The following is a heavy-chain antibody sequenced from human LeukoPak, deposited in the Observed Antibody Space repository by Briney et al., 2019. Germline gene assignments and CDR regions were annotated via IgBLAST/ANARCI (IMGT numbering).Heavy chain of an antibody. D-gene: IGHD3-10*01. CDR3: ARHPITMVRGVIIKGDAFDI. V-gene: IGHV5-51*01. CDR1: GYSFTSYW. CDR2: IYPGDSDT. J-gene: IGHJ3*02. Sequence: GESLKISCKGSGYSFTSYWIGWVRLMPGKGLEWMGIIYPGDSDTRYSPSFQGQVTTSADKSISTAYLQWSSLKASDTAMYYCARHPITMVRGVIIKGDAFDIWGQGTMVTVSS.